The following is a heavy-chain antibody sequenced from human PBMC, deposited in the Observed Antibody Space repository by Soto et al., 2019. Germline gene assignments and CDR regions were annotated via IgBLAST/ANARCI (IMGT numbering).Heavy chain of an antibody. V-gene: IGHV4-4*02. CDR1: GDSVSSSFW. CDR2: IYHTKTT. CDR3: ARYDFGTFDN. D-gene: IGHD4-17*01. Sequence: SETLSLTCAVSGDSVSSSFWWTWVRQPPGKGLEWIGEIYHTKTTNYAPSLKSRVTISLDKSMNQFSLRFNSVTPADTAVYYCARYDFGTFDNWGQGIRVTVSS. J-gene: IGHJ4*02.